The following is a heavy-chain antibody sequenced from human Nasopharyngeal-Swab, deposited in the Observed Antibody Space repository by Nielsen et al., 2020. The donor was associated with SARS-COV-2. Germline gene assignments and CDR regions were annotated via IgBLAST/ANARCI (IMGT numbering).Heavy chain of an antibody. CDR3: TKGDSPVETALGDPRKDAFDL. Sequence: GGSLRLSCVASGFTFDDYSMNWVRQVPGKGLEWVSGITWNSGTIGYADLVKGRFTISRDNAKNSVYLQMNSLRPEDTALYFCTKGDSPVETALGDPRKDAFDLWGKGTMVTVSS. J-gene: IGHJ3*01. D-gene: IGHD5-18*01. CDR2: ITWNSGTI. V-gene: IGHV3-9*01. CDR1: GFTFDDYS.